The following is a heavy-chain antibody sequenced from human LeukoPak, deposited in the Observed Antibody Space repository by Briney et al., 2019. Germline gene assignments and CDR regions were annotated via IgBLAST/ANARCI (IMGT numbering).Heavy chain of an antibody. V-gene: IGHV3-23*01. Sequence: GGSLRLSCAASGFTFSSYAMSWVRQAPGKGLEWVSAISGSGGTTYYADSVKGRFTISRDNSKNTLYLQMNSLRAEDTAVYYCAKVGGGSGWYFDYWGQGTLVTVSS. D-gene: IGHD6-19*01. J-gene: IGHJ4*02. CDR3: AKVGGGSGWYFDY. CDR1: GFTFSSYA. CDR2: ISGSGGTT.